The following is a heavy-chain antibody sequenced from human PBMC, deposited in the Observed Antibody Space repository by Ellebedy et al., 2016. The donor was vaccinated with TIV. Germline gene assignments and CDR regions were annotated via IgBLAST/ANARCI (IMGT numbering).Heavy chain of an antibody. V-gene: IGHV3-23*01. CDR2: ISGSGDRT. J-gene: IGHJ5*02. CDR1: GFTLSSYA. Sequence: GESLKISCAASGFTLSSYAMNWVRQAPGKGLEWVSGISGSGDRTYYADSVKGRFTISRDNSKNTLYLQMNSLRGEDTAIYYCAKDKYSSGWYGWFDPWGQGTLVTVSS. D-gene: IGHD6-19*01. CDR3: AKDKYSSGWYGWFDP.